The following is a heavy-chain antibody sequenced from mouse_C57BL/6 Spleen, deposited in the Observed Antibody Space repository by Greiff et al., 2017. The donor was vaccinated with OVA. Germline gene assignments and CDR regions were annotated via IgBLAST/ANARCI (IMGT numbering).Heavy chain of an antibody. Sequence: EVMLVESGGGLVQPGGSLSLSCAASGFTFTDYYMSWVRQPPGKALEWLGFIRNKANGYTTEYSASVKGRFTISRDNSQSILYLQMNALRAEDSATYYCARYSDPTWAMDYWGQGTSVTVSS. J-gene: IGHJ4*01. CDR3: ARYSDPTWAMDY. V-gene: IGHV7-3*01. CDR1: GFTFTDYY. CDR2: IRNKANGYTT.